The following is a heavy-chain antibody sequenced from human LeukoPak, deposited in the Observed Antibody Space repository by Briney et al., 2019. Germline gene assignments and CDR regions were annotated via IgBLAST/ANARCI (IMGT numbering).Heavy chain of an antibody. J-gene: IGHJ4*02. CDR2: IYYSGST. V-gene: IGHV4-39*01. D-gene: IGHD3-22*01. CDR3: ARASYDSSGYYISAPDY. Sequence: SETLSLTCTVSGGSITSTSYFWGWIRQPPGKGLEWIASIYYSGSTYYNPSLKSRVTISVDTSKNQFSLKLSSVTAADTAVYYCARASYDSSGYYISAPDYWGQGTLATVSS. CDR1: GGSITSTSYF.